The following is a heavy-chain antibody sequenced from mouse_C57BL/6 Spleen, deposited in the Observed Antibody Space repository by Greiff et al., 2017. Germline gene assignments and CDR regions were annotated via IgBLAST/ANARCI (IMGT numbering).Heavy chain of an antibody. CDR3: ARVGGKVYFDY. J-gene: IGHJ2*01. CDR2: IYPRDGSN. Sequence: QVQLQQSGPELVKPGASVKLSCKASGYTFTSYDINWVKQRPGQGLEWIGWIYPRDGSNKYNEKFKGKATLTVDTSSSTAYMELHSLTSEDSAVYFCARVGGKVYFDYWGQGTTLTVSS. CDR1: GYTFTSYD. D-gene: IGHD1-1*02. V-gene: IGHV1-85*01.